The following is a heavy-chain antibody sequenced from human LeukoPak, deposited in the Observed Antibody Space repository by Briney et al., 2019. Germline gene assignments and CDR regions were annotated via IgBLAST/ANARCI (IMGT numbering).Heavy chain of an antibody. V-gene: IGHV3-74*01. D-gene: IGHD5-18*01. CDR1: GFSFSNYW. CDR3: ARSQRGYSYGEH. CDR2: VDNDGRGT. J-gene: IGHJ4*02. Sequence: GGSLRLSCAASGFSFSNYWMHWVRHVPGKGLVWASRVDNDGRGTSYADSVKGRFTISRDNAKNTVYLQMNSLRAEDTAVYYCARSQRGYSYGEHWGQGTPVTVSS.